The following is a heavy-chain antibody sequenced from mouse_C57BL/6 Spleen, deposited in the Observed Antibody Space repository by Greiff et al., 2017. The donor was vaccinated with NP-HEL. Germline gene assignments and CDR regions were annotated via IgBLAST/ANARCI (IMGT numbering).Heavy chain of an antibody. CDR2: IDPSDSDT. J-gene: IGHJ4*01. D-gene: IGHD1-1*01. CDR1: GYTFTSYW. CDR3: ARFTVVAPYAMDY. Sequence: QVQLQQPGAELVRPGASVKLSCKASGYTFTSYWMQWVKQRPRQGLEWIGNIDPSDSDTNYNQKFKDKATLTVDKSSSTAYMQLSSLTSEDSAVYYCARFTVVAPYAMDYWGQGTSVTVSS. V-gene: IGHV1-52*01.